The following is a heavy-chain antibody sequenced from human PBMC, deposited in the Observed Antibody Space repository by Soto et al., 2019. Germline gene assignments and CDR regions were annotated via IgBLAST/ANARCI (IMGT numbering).Heavy chain of an antibody. CDR2: MFYRGGT. V-gene: IGHV4-39*01. D-gene: IGHD3-10*02. CDR1: EDSISVDTYF. J-gene: IGHJ4*02. Sequence: SETLSITCTFSEDSISVDTYFWGWIRQPPGKGLEWIGNMFYRGGTYYNPSLKSRVSVVVDTSKNQFSLRLSSMTAADTAVYYCVRHVREFSGPGSHDFFDYWGQGIKVTVSS. CDR3: VRHVREFSGPGSHDFFDY.